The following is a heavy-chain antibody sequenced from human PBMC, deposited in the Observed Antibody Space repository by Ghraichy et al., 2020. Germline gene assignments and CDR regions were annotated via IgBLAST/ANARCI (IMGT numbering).Heavy chain of an antibody. CDR1: GGSISSYY. CDR3: AREKSGYDRFYYYYGMDV. V-gene: IGHV4-4*07. J-gene: IGHJ6*02. D-gene: IGHD5-12*01. CDR2: IYTSGST. Sequence: SETLSLTCTVSGGSISSYYWSWIRQPAGKGLEWIGRIYTSGSTNYNPSLKSRVTMSVDTSKNQFSLKLSSVTAADTAVYYCAREKSGYDRFYYYYGMDVWGQGTTVTVSS.